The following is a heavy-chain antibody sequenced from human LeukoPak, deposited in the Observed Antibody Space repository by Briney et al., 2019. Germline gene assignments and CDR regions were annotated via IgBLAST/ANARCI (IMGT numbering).Heavy chain of an antibody. CDR1: GFTFSTNA. CDR3: AKDVGKWESLHFFDY. CDR2: ISGSGAST. D-gene: IGHD1-26*01. V-gene: IGHV3-23*01. J-gene: IGHJ4*02. Sequence: PGGSLRLSCLTSGFTFSTNAMSWVRQAPGKGLEWISGISGSGASTYYADSVTGRFTISRDNFRNTLYLQMNSLRGDDTAVYYCAKDVGKWESLHFFDYWGQGTLVTVSS.